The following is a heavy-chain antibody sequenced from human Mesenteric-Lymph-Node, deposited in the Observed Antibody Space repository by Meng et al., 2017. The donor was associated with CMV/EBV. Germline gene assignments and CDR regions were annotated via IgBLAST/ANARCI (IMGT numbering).Heavy chain of an antibody. CDR2: ISSSSSYI. Sequence: GGSLRLSCAASGFTFSSYSMNWVRQAPGKGLEWVSSISSSSSYIYYADSVKGRFTISRDNAKNSLYLQMNSLRAEDTAVYYCASYSSSWYVAIDYWGHGTLVTVSS. D-gene: IGHD6-13*01. V-gene: IGHV3-21*01. CDR3: ASYSSSWYVAIDY. J-gene: IGHJ4*01. CDR1: GFTFSSYS.